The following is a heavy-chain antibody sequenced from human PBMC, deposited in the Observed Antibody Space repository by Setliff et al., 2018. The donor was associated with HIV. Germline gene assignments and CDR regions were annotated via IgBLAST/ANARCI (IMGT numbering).Heavy chain of an antibody. Sequence: SLTCAVSGGSISSNNWWSWVRQPPGKGLEWIGEIYHGGSTNYNSSLKSRVTISVDKSKNQFSLKLTSVTAADTAVYYCARSSTPDTRAYYPDYWGQGTLVTVSS. D-gene: IGHD3-22*01. CDR3: ARSSTPDTRAYYPDY. J-gene: IGHJ4*02. CDR1: GGSISSNNW. V-gene: IGHV4-4*02. CDR2: IYHGGST.